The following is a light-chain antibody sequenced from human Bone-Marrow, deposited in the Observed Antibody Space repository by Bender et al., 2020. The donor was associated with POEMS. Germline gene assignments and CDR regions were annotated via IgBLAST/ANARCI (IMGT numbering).Light chain of an antibody. J-gene: IGLJ2*01. CDR1: ALPRKY. V-gene: IGLV3-25*02. Sequence: SYELTQPPSVSVSPGQTARITCSGDALPRKYAYWYQQKSGQAPVVVISKDTERPSGIPERFSGSSSGTKVTLSISGVQAEDEADYYCQSADSDDVHASVLFGGGTKLTVL. CDR3: QSADSDDVHASVL. CDR2: KDT.